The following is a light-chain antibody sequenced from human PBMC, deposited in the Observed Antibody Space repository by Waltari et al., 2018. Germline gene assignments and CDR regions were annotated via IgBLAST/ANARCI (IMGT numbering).Light chain of an antibody. J-gene: IGLJ2*01. CDR2: DVS. CDR1: SSDVGGYNH. V-gene: IGLV2-11*01. CDR3: CSHAGTYVV. Sequence: QSALTQPRSVSGSPGQSVTISCTGTSSDVGGYNHVPWYQQYPGKAPKLMIYDVSKRPSGVPDRFSGSKSGNTASLTISGLQAEDEADYYCCSHAGTYVVFGGGTKLTVL.